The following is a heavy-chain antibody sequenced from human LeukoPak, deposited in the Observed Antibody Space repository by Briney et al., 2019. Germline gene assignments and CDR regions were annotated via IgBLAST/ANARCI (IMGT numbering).Heavy chain of an antibody. CDR3: AKDADQYADSYYDW. D-gene: IGHD4-17*01. CDR1: GFTFSSSG. V-gene: IGHV3-33*06. J-gene: IGHJ4*02. CDR2: IWYDGSRK. Sequence: PGGSLRLSCVTSGFTFSSSGMHWVRQVSGKGLEWVADIWYDGSRKFYTDSVKDRFTVSRDNVKNTLYLQMDSLSVADTAVYYCAKDADQYADSYYDWWGQGTLVTVSS.